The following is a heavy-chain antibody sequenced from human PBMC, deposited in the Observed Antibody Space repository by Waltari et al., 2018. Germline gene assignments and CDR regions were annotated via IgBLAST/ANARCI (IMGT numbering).Heavy chain of an antibody. CDR2: IYYSGST. V-gene: IGHV4-39*01. J-gene: IGHJ3*02. Sequence: QLQLQASGPGLVKPSETLSLHCTVFGGSIRSSSYHWGWIRRPPGKGLEWIGRIYYSGSTYYNPSLKSRVTISVDTSKNQFSLKLSSVTAANTAVYYCAIHGPYSSSWTLGAFDIWGQGTMVTVSS. D-gene: IGHD6-13*01. CDR1: GGSIRSSSYH. CDR3: AIHGPYSSSWTLGAFDI.